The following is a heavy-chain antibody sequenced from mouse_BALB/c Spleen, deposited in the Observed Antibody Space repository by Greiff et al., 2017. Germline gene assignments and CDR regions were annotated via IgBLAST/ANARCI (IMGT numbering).Heavy chain of an antibody. Sequence: EVKLVESGGGLVKLGGSLKLSCAASGFTFSSYYMSWVRQTPEKRLELVAAINSNGGSTYYPDTVKGRFTISRDNAKNTLYLQMSSLKSEDTALYYCARVGTYYAMDYWGQGTSVTVSS. CDR2: INSNGGST. V-gene: IGHV5-6-2*01. D-gene: IGHD1-1*02. J-gene: IGHJ4*01. CDR1: GFTFSSYY. CDR3: ARVGTYYAMDY.